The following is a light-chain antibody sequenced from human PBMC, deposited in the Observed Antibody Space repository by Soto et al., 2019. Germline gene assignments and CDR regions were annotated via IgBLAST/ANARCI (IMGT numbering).Light chain of an antibody. J-gene: IGKJ4*01. V-gene: IGKV3-20*01. CDR2: GAS. CDR1: QSVSSSY. CDR3: QQFSSYPLT. Sequence: EIVLTQSPGSLSLSPGERATLSCMSSQSVSSSYLAWYQQKPGQAPRLLIYGASSRATGIPDRFSGSWSGTDCTLTISRLEPEDFAVYYCQQFSSYPLTFSGGTKVDIK.